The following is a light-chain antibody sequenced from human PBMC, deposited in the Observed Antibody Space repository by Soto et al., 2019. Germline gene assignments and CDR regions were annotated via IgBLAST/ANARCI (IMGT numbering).Light chain of an antibody. CDR1: SSDVGSSNL. CDR3: SSYAGSNNLGV. J-gene: IGLJ1*01. V-gene: IGLV2-8*01. CDR2: EDS. Sequence: QSALTQPASVSGSPGQSITISCSGTSSDVGSSNLVSWYQQHPGKAPKVVIYEDSKRPSGVPDRFSGSKSGNTASLTVSGLQAEDEADYYCSSYAGSNNLGVFGTGTKLTVL.